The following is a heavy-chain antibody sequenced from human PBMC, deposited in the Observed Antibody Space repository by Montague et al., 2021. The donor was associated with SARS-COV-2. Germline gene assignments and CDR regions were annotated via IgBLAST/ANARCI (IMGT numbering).Heavy chain of an antibody. D-gene: IGHD3-10*01. Sequence: SETLSLTCAVSGGSISSSHWWSWVRQPPGKGLEWIGEIYHSGSTNYNPSLKSRVTISIDKSKTQFSLKLSSVTAADTAVYYCAREFRTYGYGGQYWYFDLWGRGTLVTVPS. CDR2: IYHSGST. V-gene: IGHV4-4*02. J-gene: IGHJ2*01. CDR1: GGSISSSHW. CDR3: AREFRTYGYGGQYWYFDL.